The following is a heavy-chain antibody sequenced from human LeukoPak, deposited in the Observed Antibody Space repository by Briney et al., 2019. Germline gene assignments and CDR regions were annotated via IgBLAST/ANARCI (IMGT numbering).Heavy chain of an antibody. CDR3: ARDPPHDSITMVRGSDY. V-gene: IGHV1-69*05. D-gene: IGHD3-10*01. J-gene: IGHJ4*02. CDR2: IIPIFGTA. Sequence: SVEVSCKASGGTFSSYAISWVRQAPGQGLEWMGRIIPIFGTANYAQKFQGRVTITTDESTSTAYMELSSLRSEDTAVYYCARDPPHDSITMVRGSDYWGQGTLVTVSS. CDR1: GGTFSSYA.